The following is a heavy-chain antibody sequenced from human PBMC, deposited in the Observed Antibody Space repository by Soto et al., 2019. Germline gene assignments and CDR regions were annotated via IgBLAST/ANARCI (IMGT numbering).Heavy chain of an antibody. CDR2: IYSGGST. CDR3: ARGEGAYYYYGMDV. CDR1: GFTVSSNY. D-gene: IGHD1-26*01. Sequence: GSLRLSCAASGFTVSSNYMSWVRQAPGKGLEWVSVIYSGGSTYYADSVKGRFTISRDNSKNTLYLQMNSLRAEDTAVYYCARGEGAYYYYGMDVWGQGTTVTVSS. V-gene: IGHV3-53*01. J-gene: IGHJ6*02.